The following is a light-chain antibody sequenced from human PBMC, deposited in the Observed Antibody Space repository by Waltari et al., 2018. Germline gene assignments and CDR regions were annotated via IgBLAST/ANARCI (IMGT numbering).Light chain of an antibody. CDR1: QSLTKRY. J-gene: IGKJ2*01. CDR3: QQYGSSVMYT. V-gene: IGKV3-20*01. Sequence: VLTQSPDSLSLSPGERATLSCRASQSLTKRYLAWYQQKPGQAPRLLIYGASSRAAGIPDRFSGSGSGTDVTLTISRLEPEDFAVYYCQQYGSSVMYTFGQGTMLEIK. CDR2: GAS.